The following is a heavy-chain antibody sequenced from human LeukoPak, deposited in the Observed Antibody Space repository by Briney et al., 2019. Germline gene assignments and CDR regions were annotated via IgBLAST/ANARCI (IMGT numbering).Heavy chain of an antibody. J-gene: IGHJ4*02. CDR2: INTDGGST. V-gene: IGHV3-74*01. D-gene: IGHD6-19*01. CDR3: ARVRLSSGGNIYFDY. Sequence: GGSLRLSCAASGFTFSSYWMHWVRQAQGKGLVWVSRINTDGGSTSYGDSVKGRFTITRDNTKTTLYLQMNSLRAEDTAVYYCARVRLSSGGNIYFDYWGQGTLVTVSS. CDR1: GFTFSSYW.